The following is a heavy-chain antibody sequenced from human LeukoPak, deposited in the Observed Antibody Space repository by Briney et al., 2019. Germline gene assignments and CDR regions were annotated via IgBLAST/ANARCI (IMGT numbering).Heavy chain of an antibody. V-gene: IGHV3-30*04. CDR2: ISYDGSNK. D-gene: IGHD6-19*01. CDR3: ARDVMAVAGTLGFDC. CDR1: GFTFSSYA. J-gene: IGHJ4*02. Sequence: GGSLRLSCAASGFTFSSYAMHWVRQAPGKGLEWVAVISYDGSNKYYADSVKGRFTISRDNSKNTLYLQMNSLRAEDTAVYYCARDVMAVAGTLGFDCWGQGALVTVSS.